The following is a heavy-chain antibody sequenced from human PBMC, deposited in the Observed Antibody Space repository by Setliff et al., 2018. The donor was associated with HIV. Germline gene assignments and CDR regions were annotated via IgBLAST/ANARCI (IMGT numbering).Heavy chain of an antibody. Sequence: GASVKVSCKASGGTFSSYAISWVRQAPGQGLEWMGGIIPTFTRANYAQKFQARVIITTDKSTSTAFMELTSLTSEDTAVYYCARSVHSLYGDYATYFDPWSQGTQVTVSS. CDR1: GGTFSSYA. CDR3: ARSVHSLYGDYATYFDP. V-gene: IGHV1-69*05. D-gene: IGHD4-17*01. J-gene: IGHJ5*02. CDR2: IIPTFTRA.